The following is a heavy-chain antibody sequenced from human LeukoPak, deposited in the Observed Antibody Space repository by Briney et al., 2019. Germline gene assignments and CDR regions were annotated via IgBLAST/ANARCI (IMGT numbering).Heavy chain of an antibody. V-gene: IGHV3-23*01. CDR1: GFIFTSYA. CDR3: AKDSSVYHYDSRSLDY. CDR2: INGRGTTT. D-gene: IGHD3-22*01. J-gene: IGHJ4*02. Sequence: GGSLRLSCAASGFIFTSYAISWVRQAPGKGLEWVSGINGRGTTTYYADSVKGRFTISRDNSKSEVYLHMESLRAEDTAVYYCAKDSSVYHYDSRSLDYWGLGILVTVSS.